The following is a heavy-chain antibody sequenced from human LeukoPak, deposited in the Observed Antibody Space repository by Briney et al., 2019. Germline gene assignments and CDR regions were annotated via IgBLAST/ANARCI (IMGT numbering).Heavy chain of an antibody. CDR3: ARFDFDNYYYYYYMDV. Sequence: ASVKVSCKASGYTFTSYDINWVRQATGQGLEWMGWMNPNSGNTGYAQKFQGRVTMTRNTSISTAYMELSSLRSEDTAVYYCARFDFDNYYYYYYMDVWGKGTPVTVSS. V-gene: IGHV1-8*01. CDR2: MNPNSGNT. CDR1: GYTFTSYD. D-gene: IGHD3-9*01. J-gene: IGHJ6*03.